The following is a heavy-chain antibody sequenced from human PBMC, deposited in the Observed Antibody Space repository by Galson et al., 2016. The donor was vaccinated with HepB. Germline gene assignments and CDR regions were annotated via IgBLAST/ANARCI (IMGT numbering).Heavy chain of an antibody. Sequence: SLRLSCAASGFIFSDYHINWIRQAPGKGLEWISYISSSSNTIHYADSVKGRFTVSRDYAKNSLYLQMNSLRAEDTAVYYCARDSSSGYVIDAFDIWGQGTMVTVSS. V-gene: IGHV3-11*04. CDR1: GFIFSDYH. J-gene: IGHJ3*02. CDR2: ISSSSNTI. D-gene: IGHD5-12*01. CDR3: ARDSSSGYVIDAFDI.